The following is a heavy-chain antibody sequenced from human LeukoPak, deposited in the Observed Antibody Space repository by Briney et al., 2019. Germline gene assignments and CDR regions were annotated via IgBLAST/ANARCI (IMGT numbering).Heavy chain of an antibody. CDR3: ARDIGYGDYGNFDY. CDR1: GFTFSSYA. J-gene: IGHJ4*02. Sequence: PGGSLRLSCAASGFTFSSYAMSWVRQAPGKGLEWVSSISSSSSYIYYADSVKGRFTISRDNAKNSLYLQMNSLRAEDTAVYYCARDIGYGDYGNFDYWGQGTLVTVSS. D-gene: IGHD4-17*01. V-gene: IGHV3-21*01. CDR2: ISSSSSYI.